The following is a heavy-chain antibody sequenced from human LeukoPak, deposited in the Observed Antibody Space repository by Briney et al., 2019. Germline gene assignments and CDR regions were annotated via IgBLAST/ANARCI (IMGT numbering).Heavy chain of an antibody. J-gene: IGHJ5*02. CDR3: TTKKIPEREWEPFDP. CDR1: GFTFSNAW. D-gene: IGHD1-26*01. Sequence: GGSLRLSCAASGFTFSNAWMTWVRQAPGKGLEWVGRIKRKTDGGTTDYAAPVKGRFTISRDDSKNTLYLQMNSLKTEDTAVYYCTTKKIPEREWEPFDPWGQGTLVTVSS. CDR2: IKRKTDGGTT. V-gene: IGHV3-15*01.